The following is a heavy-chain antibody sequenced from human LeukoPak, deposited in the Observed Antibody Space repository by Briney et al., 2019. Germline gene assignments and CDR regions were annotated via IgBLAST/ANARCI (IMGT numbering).Heavy chain of an antibody. J-gene: IGHJ6*03. CDR2: IYHSEST. D-gene: IGHD1-26*01. V-gene: IGHV4-38-2*02. CDR3: ARDSGSYYYYYYYMDV. CDR1: RYSISSGYY. Sequence: PSETLSLTCTVSRYSISSGYYWSWIRQPPGKGLEWIGSIYHSESTYYNPSLKSRVTISVDTSKNQFSLKLSSVTAADTAVYYCARDSGSYYYYYYYMDVWGKGTTVTVSS.